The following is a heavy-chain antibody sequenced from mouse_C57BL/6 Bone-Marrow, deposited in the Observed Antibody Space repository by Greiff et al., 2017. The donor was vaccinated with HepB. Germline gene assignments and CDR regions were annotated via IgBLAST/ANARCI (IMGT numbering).Heavy chain of an antibody. Sequence: VQLQQSGAELARPGASVKLSCKASGYTFTSYGISWVKQRTGQGLEWIGEIDPRSGNTYYNEKCKGKATLTADKSSSKAYMELRSLTSEDSAVYVCARERSTARYFDVWGTGTTVTVAT. J-gene: IGHJ1*03. CDR3: ARERSTARYFDV. D-gene: IGHD1-2*01. V-gene: IGHV1-81*01. CDR2: IDPRSGNT. CDR1: GYTFTSYG.